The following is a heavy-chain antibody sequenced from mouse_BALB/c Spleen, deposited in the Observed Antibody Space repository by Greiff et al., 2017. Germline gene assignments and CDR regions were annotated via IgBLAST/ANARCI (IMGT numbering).Heavy chain of an antibody. CDR3: AGSAAY. V-gene: IGHV14-3*02. CDR1: GFTFKDSY. J-gene: IGHJ2*01. Sequence: EVQLQESGAELVKPGASVKLSCTASGFTFKDSYMHWVKQRPEQGLEWIGRIDPANGNTKYDPKFQGKATITADTASNTAYLQLSSLTAEDTAVYYCAGSAAYWGQGTTLTVSA. D-gene: IGHD1-2*01. CDR2: IDPANGNT.